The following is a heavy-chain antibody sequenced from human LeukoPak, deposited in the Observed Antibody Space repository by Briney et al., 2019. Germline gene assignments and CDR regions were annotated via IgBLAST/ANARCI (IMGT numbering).Heavy chain of an antibody. CDR3: ATGLLWFRETLGYNWFDP. Sequence: ASVTVSCKVSGYTLTELSMHWVRQAPGKGLEWMGGFDPEDGETIYAQKFQGRVTMTEDTSTDTAYMELSSLRSEDTAVYYCATGLLWFRETLGYNWFDPWGQGTLVTVSS. D-gene: IGHD3-10*01. CDR1: GYTLTELS. J-gene: IGHJ5*02. CDR2: FDPEDGET. V-gene: IGHV1-24*01.